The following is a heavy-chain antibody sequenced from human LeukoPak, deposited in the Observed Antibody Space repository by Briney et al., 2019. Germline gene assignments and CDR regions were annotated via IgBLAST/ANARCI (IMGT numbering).Heavy chain of an antibody. CDR1: GFTFSNYA. D-gene: IGHD3-9*01. CDR2: ISYDGRHQ. J-gene: IGHJ4*02. V-gene: IGHV3-30*10. Sequence: GGSLRLSCAASGFTFSNYAMHWIRLAPGKRLEWVGFISYDGRHQNYTDSVRGRFTISRDNSQNTLFLQMNHLSPEDPAFYFCARQGGPGVNGLYFFDSWGPGPLLTVSS. CDR3: ARQGGPGVNGLYFFDS.